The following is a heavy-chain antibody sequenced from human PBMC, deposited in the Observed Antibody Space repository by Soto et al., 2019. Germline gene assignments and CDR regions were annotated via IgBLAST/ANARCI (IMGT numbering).Heavy chain of an antibody. J-gene: IGHJ5*02. CDR2: INYSGST. D-gene: IGHD5-12*01. Sequence: SETLSLTCAVYGGSFSGYYWSWIRQPPGKGLEWIGEINYSGSTNYNPSLKSRVTISVDTSKNQFSLKLSSVTAADTAVYYCARVGSGYASNWFDPWGQGTLVTVSS. CDR3: ARVGSGYASNWFDP. V-gene: IGHV4-34*01. CDR1: GGSFSGYY.